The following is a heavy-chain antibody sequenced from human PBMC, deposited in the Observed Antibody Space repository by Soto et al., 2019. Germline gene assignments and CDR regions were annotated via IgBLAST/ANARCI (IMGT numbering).Heavy chain of an antibody. V-gene: IGHV4-4*02. CDR2: IYHSGST. Sequence: PSETLSLTCAVSGGSISSSNWWSWVRQPPGKGMEWIGEIYHSGSTNYNPSLKSRVTISVDTSKNQFSLKLSSVTAADTAVYYCAIRRGRYFDWSHIYDYYMDVWGKGTTVTVSS. CDR3: AIRRGRYFDWSHIYDYYMDV. D-gene: IGHD3-9*01. J-gene: IGHJ6*03. CDR1: GGSISSSNW.